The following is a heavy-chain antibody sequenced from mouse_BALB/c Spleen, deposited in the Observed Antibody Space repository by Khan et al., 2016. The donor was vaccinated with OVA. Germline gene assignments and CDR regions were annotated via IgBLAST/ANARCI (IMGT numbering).Heavy chain of an antibody. V-gene: IGHV2-6-5*01. CDR2: IWGGGTT. CDR3: AKLLWSHYYALDY. Sequence: QVQLKQSGPGLVAPSQSLSITCTVSGFSLTDYGVGWIRQPPGKGLEWLGVIWGGGTTYYNSALKSRLSISKDNSKSQVFLKMNSLQTDDTAMYYCAKLLWSHYYALDYWGQGTSVPVSS. J-gene: IGHJ4*01. CDR1: GFSLTDYG. D-gene: IGHD1-1*02.